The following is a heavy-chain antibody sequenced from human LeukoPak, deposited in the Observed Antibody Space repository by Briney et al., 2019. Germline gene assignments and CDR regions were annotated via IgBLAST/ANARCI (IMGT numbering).Heavy chain of an antibody. J-gene: IGHJ4*02. CDR3: ASRGGGYSFDY. D-gene: IGHD5-18*01. V-gene: IGHV3-48*03. CDR2: ISSSGSTI. Sequence: PGGSLRLSCAASGFTFSSYEMNWVRQAPGKGLEWVSYISSSGSTIYYADSVKGRFTISRDNSKNTLYLQMNSLRAEDTAVYYCASRGGGYSFDYWGQGTLVTVSS. CDR1: GFTFSSYE.